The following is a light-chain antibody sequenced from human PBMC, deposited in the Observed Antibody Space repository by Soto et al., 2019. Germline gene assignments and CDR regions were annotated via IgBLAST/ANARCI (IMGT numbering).Light chain of an antibody. CDR2: EVS. CDR3: NSYTGSGIV. V-gene: IGLV2-14*01. CDR1: SSDVGGYNY. Sequence: QSGLTQPASVSGSPGQSITSACTGTSSDVGGYNYVSWYQHHPGKAPKLMIYEVSNRPSGVSYRFSGSKSGNTASLTISGLQAEDEADYYCNSYTGSGIVFGTGTKVTVL. J-gene: IGLJ1*01.